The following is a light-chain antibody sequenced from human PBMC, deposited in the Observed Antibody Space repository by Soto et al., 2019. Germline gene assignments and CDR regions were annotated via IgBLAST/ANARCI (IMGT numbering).Light chain of an antibody. CDR2: TAS. V-gene: IGKV1-6*01. CDR3: LQDFNYPWT. J-gene: IGKJ1*01. CDR1: QSISRF. Sequence: IQMTQSPASLSSYLLDIVTITCRASQSISRFLSWYLQKPGKAPKLLIYTASSLQSGVPSRFSGSGSGTEFTLTITSLQPEDFATYYCLQDFNYPWTFGQGTKVDIK.